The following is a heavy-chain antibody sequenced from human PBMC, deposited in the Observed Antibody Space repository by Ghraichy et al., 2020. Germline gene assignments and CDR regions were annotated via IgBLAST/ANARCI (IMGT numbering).Heavy chain of an antibody. Sequence: SETLSLTCAVYGGSFSGYYWSWIRQPPGKGLEWIGEINHSGSTNYNPSLKSRVTISVDTSKNQFSLKLSSVTAADTAVYYCARDHVNYYDSSGWSRQIDYWGQGTLVTVSS. CDR3: ARDHVNYYDSSGWSRQIDY. D-gene: IGHD3-22*01. CDR2: INHSGST. CDR1: GGSFSGYY. V-gene: IGHV4-34*01. J-gene: IGHJ4*02.